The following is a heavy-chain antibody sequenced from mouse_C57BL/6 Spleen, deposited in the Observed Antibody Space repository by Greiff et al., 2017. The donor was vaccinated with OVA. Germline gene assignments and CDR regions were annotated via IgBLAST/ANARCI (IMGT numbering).Heavy chain of an antibody. CDR1: GYTFTSYW. Sequence: VQLQQPGAELVKPGASVKLSCKASGYTFTSYWMQWVKQRPGQGLEWIGEIDPSDSYPNYNQKFKGKATLTVDTSSSTAYMQLSSLTSEDSAVYYCARRDGIGDYFDYWGQGTTLTVSS. D-gene: IGHD3-1*01. V-gene: IGHV1-50*01. CDR3: ARRDGIGDYFDY. J-gene: IGHJ2*01. CDR2: IDPSDSYP.